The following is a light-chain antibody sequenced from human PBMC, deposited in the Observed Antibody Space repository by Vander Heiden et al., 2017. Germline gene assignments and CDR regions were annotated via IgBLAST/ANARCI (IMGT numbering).Light chain of an antibody. V-gene: IGKV1-39*01. CDR2: AAS. CDR3: QQNDSTLEYT. Sequence: DIQMTQSPSSLSASVGDRVTITCRASQSISSYLNWYQQKPVKVPKLLIYAASSLQSGVPSRFSGSGPGTDFTLTISSRQPEDFATYYCQQNDSTLEYTFGQGTKLEIK. J-gene: IGKJ2*01. CDR1: QSISSY.